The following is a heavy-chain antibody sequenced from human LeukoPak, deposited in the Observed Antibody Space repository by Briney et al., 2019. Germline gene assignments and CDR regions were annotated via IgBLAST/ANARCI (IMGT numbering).Heavy chain of an antibody. J-gene: IGHJ6*03. CDR2: ISSDGSTI. CDR1: EFTFSSYS. Sequence: GGSLRLSCAASEFTFSSYSMNWVRQAPGKGLEWVSCISSDGSTIYYADSVKGRLTISRDNAKNSLYLQMNSLRAEDTAVYYCARGDNWNSYYYYMDFWGKGTTVTVSS. CDR3: ARGDNWNSYYYYMDF. D-gene: IGHD1-7*01. V-gene: IGHV3-48*04.